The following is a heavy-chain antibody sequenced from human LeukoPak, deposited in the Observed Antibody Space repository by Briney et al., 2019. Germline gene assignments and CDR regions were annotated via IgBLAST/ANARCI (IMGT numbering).Heavy chain of an antibody. CDR3: GRLEPKFRAASWGGNNWFDP. V-gene: IGHV4-4*07. J-gene: IGHJ5*02. D-gene: IGHD6-13*01. CDR1: GCTVSSIC. CDR2: MYNSGST. Sequence: SETLSLTCSGSGCTVSSICWGWIRQPAGKGLEGIGRMYNSGSTIYNPSLKSRITISVDTSNNPYTLQLSPVTAADPVVYYCGRLEPKFRAASWGGNNWFDPWGQGTLVTVSS.